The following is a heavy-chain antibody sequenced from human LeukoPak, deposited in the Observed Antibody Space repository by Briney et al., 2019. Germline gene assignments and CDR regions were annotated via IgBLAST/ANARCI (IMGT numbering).Heavy chain of an antibody. Sequence: QTGGSLRLSCAASGFTFSSYGMHWVRQAPGKGLEWVAVISYDGSNKYYADSVKGRFTISRDNSKNTLYLQMNSLRAEDTAVYYCAKDLSPMVAATYDAFDIWGQGTMVTVSS. V-gene: IGHV3-30*18. CDR3: AKDLSPMVAATYDAFDI. D-gene: IGHD4/OR15-4a*01. CDR2: ISYDGSNK. CDR1: GFTFSSYG. J-gene: IGHJ3*02.